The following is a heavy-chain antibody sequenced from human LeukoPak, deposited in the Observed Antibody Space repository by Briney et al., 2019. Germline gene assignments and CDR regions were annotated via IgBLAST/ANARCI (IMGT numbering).Heavy chain of an antibody. CDR3: AKDYYGSGSYPSPPFDY. Sequence: GGSLRLSCAASGFTFSSYAMSWVRQAPGKGLEWVAVISYDGSNKYYADSVKGRFTISRDNSKNTLYLQMNSLRAEDTAVYYCAKDYYGSGSYPSPPFDYWGQGTLVTVSS. J-gene: IGHJ4*02. D-gene: IGHD3-10*01. CDR1: GFTFSSYA. CDR2: ISYDGSNK. V-gene: IGHV3-30*18.